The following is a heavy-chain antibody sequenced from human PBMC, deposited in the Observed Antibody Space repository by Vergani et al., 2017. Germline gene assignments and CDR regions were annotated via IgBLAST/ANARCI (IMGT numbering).Heavy chain of an antibody. CDR1: GGTFSSYA. CDR2: IIPIFGTA. CDR3: AGDSRALSIVVVPAAHPMDV. D-gene: IGHD2-2*01. Sequence: QAQLVQSGAEVKKPGSSVKVSCKASGGTFSSYAISWVRQAPGQGLEWMGGIIPIFGTANYAQKFQGRVTITADESTSTAYMELSSLRSEDTAVYYCAGDSRALSIVVVPAAHPMDVWGQGTTVTVSS. J-gene: IGHJ6*02. V-gene: IGHV1-69*01.